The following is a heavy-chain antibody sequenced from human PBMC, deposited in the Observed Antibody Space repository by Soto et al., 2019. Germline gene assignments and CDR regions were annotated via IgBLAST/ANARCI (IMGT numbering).Heavy chain of an antibody. D-gene: IGHD6-13*01. J-gene: IGHJ6*02. V-gene: IGHV5-10-1*01. CDR1: ANSFTSYW. CDR3: GGQGVNGSSRYGSYYYGMDV. CDR2: IDPSDSYT. Sequence: PAESLTTCCNVSANSFTSYWISWLLQMPWKALAWMGRIDPSDSYTNDSPSFQGHVTISADKSLTTAYLRWSSLKASDTALYYCGGQGVNGSSRYGSYYYGMDVWGQGTTVTVSS.